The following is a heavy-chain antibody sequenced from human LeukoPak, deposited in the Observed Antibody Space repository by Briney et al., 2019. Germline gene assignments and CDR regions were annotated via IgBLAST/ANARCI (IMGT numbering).Heavy chain of an antibody. Sequence: PGASLILSCAASGFTFSRFGMHWARPAAGKGLEWVAVISYDGSTKYHADSVKGRFTISRDNSKNTLYLQMNSLTVHDTAVYYCATSLRPGGGNSFLLDYWGQGILVTVSS. CDR3: ATSLRPGGGNSFLLDY. CDR2: ISYDGSTK. V-gene: IGHV3-30*03. D-gene: IGHD4-23*01. J-gene: IGHJ4*02. CDR1: GFTFSRFG.